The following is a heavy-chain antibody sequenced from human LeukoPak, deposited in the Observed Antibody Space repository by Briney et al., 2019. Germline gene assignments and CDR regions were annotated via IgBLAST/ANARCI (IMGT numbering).Heavy chain of an antibody. CDR1: GGSISSGDYY. D-gene: IGHD5-18*01. Sequence: PSETLSLTCTVSGGSISSGDYYWSWLRQPPGKGLEWIGYIYYSGSTYYNPSLKSRVTISVDTSKNQFSLKLSSVTAADTAVYYCARDLGPGTLWGFDIWGQGTMVTVSS. CDR3: ARDLGPGTLWGFDI. V-gene: IGHV4-30-4*01. CDR2: IYYSGST. J-gene: IGHJ3*02.